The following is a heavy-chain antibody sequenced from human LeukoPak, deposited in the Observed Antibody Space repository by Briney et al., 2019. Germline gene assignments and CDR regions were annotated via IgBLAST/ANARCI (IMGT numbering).Heavy chain of an antibody. CDR2: ISGSGGST. D-gene: IGHD2-15*01. CDR3: AKVRRCSGGSCDRYYFDY. V-gene: IGHV3-23*01. CDR1: GFTFSSYA. J-gene: IGHJ4*02. Sequence: GGSLRLSCAASGFTFSSYAMSWVRQAPGKGREWVSAISGSGGSTYYADSVKGRFTISRDNSKNTLYLQMNSLRAEDTAVYYCAKVRRCSGGSCDRYYFDYWGQGTLVTVSS.